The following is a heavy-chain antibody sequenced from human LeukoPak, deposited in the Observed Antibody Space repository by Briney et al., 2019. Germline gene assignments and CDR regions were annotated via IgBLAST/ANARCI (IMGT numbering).Heavy chain of an antibody. V-gene: IGHV4-34*01. J-gene: IGHJ4*02. CDR2: IHHSGST. Sequence: SQTLSLTCAVYGGSFSGYYWSWIRQPPGKGLEWNGEIHHSGSTNYNPSLKSRVPISVDTSKNQFSLKLSSVTAADTAVYYCARGSWGYCSSTSCFPFDYWGQGTLVSVSS. D-gene: IGHD2-2*01. CDR1: GGSFSGYY. CDR3: ARGSWGYCSSTSCFPFDY.